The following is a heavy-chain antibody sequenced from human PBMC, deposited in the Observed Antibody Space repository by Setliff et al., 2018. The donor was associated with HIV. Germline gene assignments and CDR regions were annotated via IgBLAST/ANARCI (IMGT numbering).Heavy chain of an antibody. CDR1: GYSISSGYY. D-gene: IGHD2-2*01. V-gene: IGHV4-38-2*02. CDR2: IYHSGST. Sequence: PSETLSLTCAVSGYSISSGYYWGWIRQPPGKGLEWIGSIYHSGSTYYNPSLKSRVTISVDTSKNQFSLKLSSVTAADTAGYYCAREYCSSTSCYPYDYWGQGTLVTVSS. J-gene: IGHJ4*02. CDR3: AREYCSSTSCYPYDY.